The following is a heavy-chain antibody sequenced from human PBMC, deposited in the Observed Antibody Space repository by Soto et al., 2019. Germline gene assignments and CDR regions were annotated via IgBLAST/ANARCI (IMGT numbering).Heavy chain of an antibody. Sequence: GGSLRLSCAASGFTFTNYAMTWVRQTPGKGLEWVSGISASGGLKYYADSVRGRFTVSRDNSKNILYLQMNSLRAEDTAVYYCAKGDIAARPGWFDPWGQGTLVTVSS. J-gene: IGHJ5*02. CDR2: ISASGGLK. D-gene: IGHD6-6*01. V-gene: IGHV3-23*01. CDR3: AKGDIAARPGWFDP. CDR1: GFTFTNYA.